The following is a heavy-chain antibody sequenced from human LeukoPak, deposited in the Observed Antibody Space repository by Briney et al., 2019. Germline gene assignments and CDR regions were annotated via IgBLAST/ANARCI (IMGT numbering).Heavy chain of an antibody. CDR2: ISHSGST. V-gene: IGHV4-34*01. J-gene: IGHJ4*02. Sequence: SETLSLTCAVYGGSFSDYYWSWIRQPPGKGREGIGEISHSGSTNYNPSLKSRVTMSVDTSKNQFSLKLTSVTAADTAVYYCAAQYSGYVRLDYWGQGTLVTVSS. CDR3: AAQYSGYVRLDY. D-gene: IGHD5-12*01. CDR1: GGSFSDYY.